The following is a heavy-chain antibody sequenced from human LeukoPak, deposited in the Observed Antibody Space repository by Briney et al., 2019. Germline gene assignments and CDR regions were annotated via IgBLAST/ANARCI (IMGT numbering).Heavy chain of an antibody. Sequence: GGSLRLSCAPSGFTFSSYSMNWVRQAPGKGLEWVSSISSGSSYIYYADSVKGRFTISRDYAKKLLYLQTNSLRVGDTAVYYCARDHGIPCSGSYEFDYWGQGTLVTVSS. CDR1: GFTFSSYS. J-gene: IGHJ4*02. D-gene: IGHD3-10*02. CDR3: ARDHGIPCSGSYEFDY. CDR2: ISSGSSYI. V-gene: IGHV3-21*01.